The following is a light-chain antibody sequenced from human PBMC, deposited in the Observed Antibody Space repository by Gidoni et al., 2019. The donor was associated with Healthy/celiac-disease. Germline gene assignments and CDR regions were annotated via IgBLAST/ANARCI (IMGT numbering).Light chain of an antibody. CDR1: SSDVGGYNY. CDR3: SSYAGSNNVV. V-gene: IGLV2-8*01. J-gene: IGLJ2*01. Sequence: QSALTQPPHASGSPGQSVTISCTGTSSDVGGYNYVSWYQQHPGKAPKLMIYEVSKRPSGVPDRFSGSKSGNMASLTVSVLQAEDEADYYCSSYAGSNNVVFGGGTKLTVL. CDR2: EVS.